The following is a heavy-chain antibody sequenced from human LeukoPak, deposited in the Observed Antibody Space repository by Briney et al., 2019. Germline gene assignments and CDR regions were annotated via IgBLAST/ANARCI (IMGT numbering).Heavy chain of an antibody. D-gene: IGHD3-10*01. CDR2: IYNSENT. V-gene: IGHV4-59*01. CDR3: ARVDRSGSDY. Sequence: SETLSLTCTVSGGSISTYSWSWIRQPPGKGLEWIGYIYNSENTNYNPSLKSRVTISVDTSKNQFSLKLSSATAADTAVYYCARVDRSGSDYWGQGIMVTVSS. J-gene: IGHJ4*02. CDR1: GGSISTYS.